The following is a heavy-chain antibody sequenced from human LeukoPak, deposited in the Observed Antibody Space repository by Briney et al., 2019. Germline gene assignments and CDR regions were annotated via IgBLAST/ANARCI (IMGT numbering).Heavy chain of an antibody. J-gene: IGHJ3*02. CDR1: GFTFSSYA. CDR3: AKYYFTYYDFWTVSFDI. D-gene: IGHD3-3*01. CDR2: ISGSGGST. Sequence: PGGSLRLSCAASGFTFSSYAMSWVRQAPGKGLEWVSAISGSGGSTYYADSVKGRFTISRDNSKNTLYLQMNSLRAEDTAVYYCAKYYFTYYDFWTVSFDIWGQGTMVTVSS. V-gene: IGHV3-23*01.